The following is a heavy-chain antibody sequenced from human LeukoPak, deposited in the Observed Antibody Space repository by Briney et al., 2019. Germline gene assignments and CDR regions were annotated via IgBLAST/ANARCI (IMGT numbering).Heavy chain of an antibody. J-gene: IGHJ4*02. D-gene: IGHD7-27*01. Sequence: PGGSLRLSCTASGFTFSSYSMNWVRQAPGKGLEWVSYISSSSSNIFYADSFKGQFTISRDNAQNSLYLQMNSLRVEDTAVYYCARDPPGAHFDYWGQGTLVTVSS. V-gene: IGHV3-21*01. CDR1: GFTFSSYS. CDR2: ISSSSSNI. CDR3: ARDPPGAHFDY.